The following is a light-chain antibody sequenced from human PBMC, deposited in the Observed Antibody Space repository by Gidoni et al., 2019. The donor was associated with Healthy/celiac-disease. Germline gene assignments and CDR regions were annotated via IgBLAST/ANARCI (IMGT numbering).Light chain of an antibody. CDR1: QSLLHSNGYDY. Sequence: VMTQSPLSLPVTPGEPASISCRSSQSLLHSNGYDYLDWYLQKPGQSPQLLIYLGSNRASGVPDRFSGSGSGTDFTLKISRVEAADVGIYYCMQALQTPITFGQGTRLDIK. V-gene: IGKV2-28*01. J-gene: IGKJ5*01. CDR2: LGS. CDR3: MQALQTPIT.